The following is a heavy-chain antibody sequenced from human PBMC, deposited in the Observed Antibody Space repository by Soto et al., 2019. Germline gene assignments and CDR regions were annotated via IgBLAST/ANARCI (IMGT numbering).Heavy chain of an antibody. J-gene: IGHJ3*02. D-gene: IGHD3-22*01. CDR1: GATLDTFINFG. CDR3: ARGAATKIVVVIYAALEI. CDR2: ILPVFGTP. V-gene: IGHV1-69*12. Sequence: QVHLVQSGAEVKEPGSSVKVSCKASGATLDTFINFGITWVRRAPGQGLEWMGGILPVFGTPHYAQKFQGRVTIRADESTRTAYMELSSLRTEDPDVYYCARGAATKIVVVIYAALEIGGQGPMCTFSS.